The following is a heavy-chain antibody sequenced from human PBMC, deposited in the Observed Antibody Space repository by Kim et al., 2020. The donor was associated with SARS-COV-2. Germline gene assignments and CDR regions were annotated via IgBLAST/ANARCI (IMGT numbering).Heavy chain of an antibody. Sequence: GESLKISCKGSAYTFTHSWIGWVRQVPGKGLEWMGIIFPGDSDTRYSPSFQGQVTISADKSIRPAYLQWSSLKASDTAIYYCAKHYSLVGEMATTTPFDVWGQGTMVTVSS. CDR3: AKHYSLVGEMATTTPFDV. CDR2: IFPGDSDT. J-gene: IGHJ3*01. D-gene: IGHD1-1*01. CDR1: AYTFTHSW. V-gene: IGHV5-51*01.